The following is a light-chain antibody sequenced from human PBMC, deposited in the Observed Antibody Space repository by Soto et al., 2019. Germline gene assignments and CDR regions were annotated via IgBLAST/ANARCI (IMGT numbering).Light chain of an antibody. CDR3: SSYAGSNNVA. CDR1: SSDVGGYNY. J-gene: IGLJ2*01. CDR2: EVT. Sequence: QSALTQPPSASGSPGQSVTISCTGTSSDVGGYNYVSWYQQHPGKAPKLMIYEVTKRPSGVPDRFSGSKSGNTASLTVSGLQAEDEAEYYCSSYAGSNNVAFGGGTKLTVL. V-gene: IGLV2-8*01.